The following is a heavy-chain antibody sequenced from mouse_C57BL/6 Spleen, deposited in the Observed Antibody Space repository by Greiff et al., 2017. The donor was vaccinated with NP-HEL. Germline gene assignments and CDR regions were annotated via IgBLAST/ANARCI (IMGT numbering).Heavy chain of an antibody. V-gene: IGHV1-55*01. D-gene: IGHD2-3*01. Sequence: VQLQQSGAELVKPGASVKMSCKASGYTFTSYWITWVKQRPGQGLEWIGDIYPGSGSTNYNEKFKSKATLTVDTSSSTSSMQLIILTSADSAVYYCARYDGYPAWFAYWGQGTLVTVSA. CDR1: GYTFTSYW. CDR3: ARYDGYPAWFAY. CDR2: IYPGSGST. J-gene: IGHJ3*01.